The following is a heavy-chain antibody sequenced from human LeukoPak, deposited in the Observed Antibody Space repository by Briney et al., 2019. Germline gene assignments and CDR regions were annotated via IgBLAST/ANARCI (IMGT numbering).Heavy chain of an antibody. D-gene: IGHD3-10*01. V-gene: IGHV4-34*01. CDR1: GGSFSGYY. J-gene: IGHJ5*02. CDR3: ARHLMVTNWFDP. CDR2: INHSGST. Sequence: SETLSLTCAVYGGSFSGYYWSWIRQPPGKGLEWIGEINHSGSTNYNPSLKSRVTISVDTSKNQFSLKLSSVTAADTAVYYCARHLMVTNWFDPWGQGTLVTVSS.